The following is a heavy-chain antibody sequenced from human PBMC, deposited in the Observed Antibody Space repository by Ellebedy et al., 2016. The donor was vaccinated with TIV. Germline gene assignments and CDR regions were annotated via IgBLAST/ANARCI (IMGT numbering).Heavy chain of an antibody. J-gene: IGHJ5*02. V-gene: IGHV1-46*01. CDR2: INPSGGGT. D-gene: IGHD6-19*01. CDR1: GYTFTSHY. Sequence: AASVQVSCKASGYTFTSHYIHWVRQAPGQGLDWMAIINPSGGGTDYTHKFHSRVTMTRDTSTSTVYMELSSLRFEDTAVYYCARGKHTSGWYKPWTDTWGQGTLVTVSS. CDR3: ARGKHTSGWYKPWTDT.